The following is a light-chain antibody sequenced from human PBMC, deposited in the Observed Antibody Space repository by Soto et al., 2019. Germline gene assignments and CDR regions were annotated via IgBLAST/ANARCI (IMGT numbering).Light chain of an antibody. Sequence: QSVLTQPASVSGSPGQSITISCTGTSSDVGGYNYLSWYQQHPGKAPKFMIYDVSNRPSGVSNRFSGSKSGNTASLTISGLQAEDEADYYCSSYTTSNTRQIVFGTGTKVTVL. CDR2: DVS. CDR1: SSDVGGYNY. J-gene: IGLJ1*01. CDR3: SSYTTSNTRQIV. V-gene: IGLV2-14*01.